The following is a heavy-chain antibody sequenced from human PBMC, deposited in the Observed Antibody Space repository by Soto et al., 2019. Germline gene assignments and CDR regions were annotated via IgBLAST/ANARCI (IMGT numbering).Heavy chain of an antibody. CDR2: IWYDGSNK. CDR3: AREGTERWRDDYGDYEDPPGYYFDY. V-gene: IGHV3-33*01. Sequence: QVQLVESGGGVVQPGRSLRLSCAASGFTFSSYGMHWVRQAPGKGLEWVAVIWYDGSNKYYADSVKGRFTISRDNSKNTLYLQMNSLRAEDTAVYYCAREGTERWRDDYGDYEDPPGYYFDYWGQGTLVTVSS. J-gene: IGHJ4*02. D-gene: IGHD4-17*01. CDR1: GFTFSSYG.